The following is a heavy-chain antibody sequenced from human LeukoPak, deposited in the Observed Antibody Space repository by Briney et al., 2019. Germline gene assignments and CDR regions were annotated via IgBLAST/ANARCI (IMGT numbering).Heavy chain of an antibody. J-gene: IGHJ6*03. V-gene: IGHV4-59*01. CDR1: GGSLSSYY. CDR2: IYYSGST. CDR3: ARTTEGGYTYDYFYYYYMDV. Sequence: SETLSLTCTVSGGSLSSYYWSWIRQPPGKGLEWIGYIYYSGSTNYNPSLKSRVTISVDTSRNQFSLKLSSVTAADTAVYYCARTTEGGYTYDYFYYYYMDVWGKGTTVTISS. D-gene: IGHD5-18*01.